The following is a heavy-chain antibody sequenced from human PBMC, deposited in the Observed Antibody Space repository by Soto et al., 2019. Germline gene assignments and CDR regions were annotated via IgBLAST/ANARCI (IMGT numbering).Heavy chain of an antibody. J-gene: IGHJ4*02. CDR1: GLNFGLSF. CDR3: AKGSVVVAAKFDS. Sequence: LRLSCAASGLNFGLSFMSWVRQAPGKGLEWVSAISSSGYSTYYADSVKGRFTISRDNSKNTVYLQMNNLRAEDTAVYYCAKGSVVVAAKFDSWGQGTLVTVSS. V-gene: IGHV3-23*01. CDR2: ISSSGYST. D-gene: IGHD2-21*02.